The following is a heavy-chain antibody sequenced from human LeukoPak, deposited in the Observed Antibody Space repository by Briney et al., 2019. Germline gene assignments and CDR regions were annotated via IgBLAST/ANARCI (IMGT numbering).Heavy chain of an antibody. CDR2: ISGGGGST. D-gene: IGHD5-24*01. J-gene: IGHJ4*02. CDR3: ATRRDGYNFDY. V-gene: IGHV3-23*01. CDR1: GFTFSTYA. Sequence: GGSLRLSCAGSGFTFSTYAISLVRQAPGKGRECVSGISGGGGSTYYADSVKGRFTISRDNSKNTLYLQMNSLRAEDTAVYYCATRRDGYNFDYWGQGPLVTVSS.